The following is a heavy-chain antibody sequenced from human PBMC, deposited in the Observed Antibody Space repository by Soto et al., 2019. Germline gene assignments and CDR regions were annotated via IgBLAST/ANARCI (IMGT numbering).Heavy chain of an antibody. V-gene: IGHV1-58*01. Sequence: ASVKVSCKASGFTFTSSAVQWVRQARGQRLEWIGWIVVGSGNTNYAQKFQERVTISRDMSTSTAYMELSSLRSEDTALYYCAAVYSGSYYVADYWGQGTLVTV. CDR3: AAVYSGSYYVADY. CDR1: GFTFTSSA. J-gene: IGHJ4*02. CDR2: IVVGSGNT. D-gene: IGHD1-26*01.